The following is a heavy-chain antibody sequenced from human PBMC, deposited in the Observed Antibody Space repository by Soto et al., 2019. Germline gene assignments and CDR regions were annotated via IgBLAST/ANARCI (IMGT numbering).Heavy chain of an antibody. J-gene: IGHJ6*03. CDR1: GFTIKTYG. Sequence: GGSLRLSCAASGFTIKTYGMMWVRQAPGKGLEWVSYISTGSTYMYHADSVKGRFTISRDDAKNSVYLLLNSVRVEDTAVYYCASRGVYYSYYMDVWGKGTTVTVSS. CDR3: ASRGVYYSYYMDV. CDR2: ISTGSTYM. D-gene: IGHD2-8*01. V-gene: IGHV3-21*05.